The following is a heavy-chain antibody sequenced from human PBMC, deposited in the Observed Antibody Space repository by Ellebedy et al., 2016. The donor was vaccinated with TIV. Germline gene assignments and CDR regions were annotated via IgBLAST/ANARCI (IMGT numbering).Heavy chain of an antibody. CDR1: GFAFRNFD. CDR3: ARGSRFDILSGHWYFDV. Sequence: PGGSLRLSCAASGFAFRNFDMHWVRQAAGKGLEWVSAIDTAGDTYYPDSVKGRFTISRENPKCSLSLQMHSLGAGDTAVYYCARGSRFDILSGHWYFDVWGRGTLVSVSS. D-gene: IGHD3-10*01. CDR2: IDTAGDT. V-gene: IGHV3-13*01. J-gene: IGHJ2*01.